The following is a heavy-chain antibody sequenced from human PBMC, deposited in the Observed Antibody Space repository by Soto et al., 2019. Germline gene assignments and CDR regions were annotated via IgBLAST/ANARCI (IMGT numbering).Heavy chain of an antibody. D-gene: IGHD1-26*01. CDR3: AREVGRLVVYYFDY. Sequence: QVQLQQWGAGLLKPSETLSLTCAVYGGSFSGYYWSWIRQPPGKGLEWIGEINHSGSTNYNPSLKSRVTISVDTSKNQFSLKLSSVTAADTAVYYCAREVGRLVVYYFDYWGQGTLVTVSS. CDR1: GGSFSGYY. CDR2: INHSGST. V-gene: IGHV4-34*01. J-gene: IGHJ4*02.